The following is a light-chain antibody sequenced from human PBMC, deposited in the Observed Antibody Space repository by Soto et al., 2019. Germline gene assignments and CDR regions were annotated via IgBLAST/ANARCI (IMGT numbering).Light chain of an antibody. Sequence: EIVLTQSPGTLSLSPGERATLSCRASQSVSSSYLAWYQQKPGQAPRLLIYGASTRATDIPDRFSGSGSGTDFSLTISRLEPEDFALYYCQQYGSSPRGTFGQGTKVEIK. J-gene: IGKJ1*01. CDR3: QQYGSSPRGT. CDR1: QSVSSSY. V-gene: IGKV3-20*01. CDR2: GAS.